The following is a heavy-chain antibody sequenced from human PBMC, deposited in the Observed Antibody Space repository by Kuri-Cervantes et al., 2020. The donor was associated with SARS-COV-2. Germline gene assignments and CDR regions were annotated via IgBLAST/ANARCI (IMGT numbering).Heavy chain of an antibody. CDR3: ATALIVATVDY. CDR2: INSDGSST. V-gene: IGHV3-74*01. D-gene: IGHD5-12*01. CDR1: GSTFSSYW. Sequence: RGSLRLSCAASGSTFSSYWMHWVRQAPGKGLVWVSRINSDGSSTSYADSVKGRFTISRDNAKNTLYLQMNSLRAEDTAVYYCATALIVATVDYWGQGTLVTVSS. J-gene: IGHJ4*02.